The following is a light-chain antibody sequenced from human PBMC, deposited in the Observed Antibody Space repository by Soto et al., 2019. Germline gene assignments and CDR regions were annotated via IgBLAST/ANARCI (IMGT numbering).Light chain of an antibody. CDR1: QSVNIY. CDR2: GAS. V-gene: IGKV3D-15*01. J-gene: IGKJ4*01. CDR3: QQYDDWLRLT. Sequence: EIVLTQSPGTLSVSPGERATLSCRASQSVNIYLAWYQQKPGQAPRPLIFGASYRATGIPARFSGSGSGTEFNLTISSLQSEDFAVYFCQQYDDWLRLTFGGGTKVDIK.